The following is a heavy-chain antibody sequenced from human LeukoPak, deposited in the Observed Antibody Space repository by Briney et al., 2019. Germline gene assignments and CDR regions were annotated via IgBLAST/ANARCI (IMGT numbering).Heavy chain of an antibody. V-gene: IGHV1-69*05. J-gene: IGHJ4*02. CDR1: GGTFSSYA. CDR2: IIAMFGTA. CDR3: ARDSGSLGAADY. D-gene: IGHD1-26*01. Sequence: ASVKVSCKASGGTFSSYAINWVRQAPGQGLEWMGGIIAMFGTANYAQKFQGRVTITTDTSTSTAYMELRSLRSDDTAVYYCARDSGSLGAADYWGQGTLVTVSS.